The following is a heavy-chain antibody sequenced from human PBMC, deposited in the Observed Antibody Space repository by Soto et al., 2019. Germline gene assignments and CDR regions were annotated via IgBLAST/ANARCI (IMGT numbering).Heavy chain of an antibody. CDR1: GFTCSSYD. Sequence: GGSLRLSCAASGFTCSSYDMHWVRQATGKGLEWVSAIGTAGDTYYPGSVKGRFTISRENAKNSLYLQMNSLRAGDTAVYYCARGLFSKYYYYYGMDVWGQGTTVTVSS. J-gene: IGHJ6*02. CDR2: IGTAGDT. V-gene: IGHV3-13*01. CDR3: ARGLFSKYYYYYGMDV.